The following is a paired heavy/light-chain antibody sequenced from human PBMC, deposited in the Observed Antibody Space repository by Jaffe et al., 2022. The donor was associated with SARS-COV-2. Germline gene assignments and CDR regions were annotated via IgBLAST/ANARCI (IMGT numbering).Heavy chain of an antibody. D-gene: IGHD3-22*01. CDR2: IYTSGST. J-gene: IGHJ3*02. V-gene: IGHV4-61*02. CDR3: ARDRHETNVYYYNDAFDI. CDR1: GGSISSGSYY. Sequence: QVQLQESGPGLVKPSQTLSLTCSVSGGSISSGSYYWNWIRQPAGKGLEWIGRIYTSGSTTYNPSLKSRVIISLHTSKNQFSLKLSSVTAADTAVYYCARDRHETNVYYYNDAFDIWGQGTMVTVSS.
Light chain of an antibody. J-gene: IGLJ2*01. Sequence: QSALTQPPSASGSPGQSVTISCTGTSSDVGGYNYVSWYQQHPGKAPKLMIYEVSKRPSGVPDRFSGSKSGNTASLTVSGLQADDEADYYCSSYAGSNNLVFGGGTKLTVL. CDR1: SSDVGGYNY. V-gene: IGLV2-8*01. CDR2: EVS. CDR3: SSYAGSNNLV.